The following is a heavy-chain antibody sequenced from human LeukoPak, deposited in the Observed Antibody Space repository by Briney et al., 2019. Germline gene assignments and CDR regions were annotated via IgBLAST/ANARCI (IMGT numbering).Heavy chain of an antibody. D-gene: IGHD3-9*01. J-gene: IGHJ4*02. Sequence: PSGTLYLTCTVSGGSISSSSYYWGWLRHPPGKGLEWSGSIYYSGSTYYNPSLKSRVTISVDTSKNQFSLKLSSVTAADTAVYYCASHYYDILTGYYGGRYFDYWGQGTLVTVSS. CDR3: ASHYYDILTGYYGGRYFDY. CDR2: IYYSGST. CDR1: GGSISSSSYY. V-gene: IGHV4-39*01.